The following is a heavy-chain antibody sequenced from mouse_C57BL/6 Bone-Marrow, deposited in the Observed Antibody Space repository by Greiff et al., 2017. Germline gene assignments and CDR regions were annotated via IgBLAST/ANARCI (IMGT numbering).Heavy chain of an antibody. V-gene: IGHV5-12*01. D-gene: IGHD1-1*01. CDR2: ISNGGGST. J-gene: IGHJ1*03. Sequence: EVNVVESGGGLVQPGGSLKLSCAASGFTFSDYYMYWVRQTPEKRLEWVAYISNGGGSTYYPDTVKGRFTISRDNAKNTLYLQMSRLKSEDTAMYYCARGYYGRSYGWYFDVWGTGTTVTVSS. CDR3: ARGYYGRSYGWYFDV. CDR1: GFTFSDYY.